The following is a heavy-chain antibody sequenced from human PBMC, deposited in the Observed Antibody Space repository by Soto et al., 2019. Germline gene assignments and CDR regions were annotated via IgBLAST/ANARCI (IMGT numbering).Heavy chain of an antibody. V-gene: IGHV1-69*06. Sequence: QVQLVQSGAEVKKPGSSVKVSCKASGGTFSSYAISWVRQAPGQGLEWMGGIIPIFGTANYAQKFQGRVTITADKSTSTAYLELSSLGSEDTAVYYCARGGYPGYYYGSGSYYWFDPWGQGTLVTVSS. CDR2: IIPIFGTA. J-gene: IGHJ5*02. D-gene: IGHD3-10*01. CDR1: GGTFSSYA. CDR3: ARGGYPGYYYGSGSYYWFDP.